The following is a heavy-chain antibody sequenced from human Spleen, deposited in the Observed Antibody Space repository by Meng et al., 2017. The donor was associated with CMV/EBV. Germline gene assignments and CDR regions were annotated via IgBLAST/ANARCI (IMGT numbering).Heavy chain of an antibody. D-gene: IGHD3-22*01. CDR1: GASVSSGSYY. CDR2: IFYTGP. V-gene: IGHV4-61*01. CDR3: ARDGVATTDYYDSSGLYYYYGMDV. J-gene: IGHJ6*02. Sequence: SETLSLTCTVSGASVSSGSYYWTWIRQSPGKGLEWIGNIFYTGPNYNPTLKSRATISADTSNNQVSLKLNSVTAADTAVYYCARDGVATTDYYDSSGLYYYYGMDVWGQGTTVTVSS.